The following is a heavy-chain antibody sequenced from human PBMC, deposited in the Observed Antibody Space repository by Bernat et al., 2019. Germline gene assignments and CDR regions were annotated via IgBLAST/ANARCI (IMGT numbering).Heavy chain of an antibody. Sequence: QVQLVESGGGVVQPGRSLRLSCAASGSTFSSYGMHWVRQAPGKGLEWVAVISYDGSNKYYADSVKGRFTISRDNSKNTLYLQMNSLRAEDTAVYYCAKDRLFGMDVWGQGTTVTVSS. D-gene: IGHD6-19*01. CDR2: ISYDGSNK. V-gene: IGHV3-30*18. J-gene: IGHJ6*02. CDR3: AKDRLFGMDV. CDR1: GSTFSSYG.